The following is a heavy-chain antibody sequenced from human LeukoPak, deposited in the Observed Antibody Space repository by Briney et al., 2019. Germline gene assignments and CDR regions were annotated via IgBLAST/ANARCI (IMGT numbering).Heavy chain of an antibody. CDR3: ARVKPTIFGVVNWFDP. D-gene: IGHD3-3*01. V-gene: IGHV4-38-2*01. J-gene: IGHJ5*02. CDR1: GYSISSGYY. Sequence: PSETLTLTCAVSGYSISSGYYWGWLQPPPGKRLELIGSIYHSGSTYYNPSLKSRVTISVDTSKNQFSLKLSSVTAADTAVYYCARVKPTIFGVVNWFDPWGQGTLVTVSS. CDR2: IYHSGST.